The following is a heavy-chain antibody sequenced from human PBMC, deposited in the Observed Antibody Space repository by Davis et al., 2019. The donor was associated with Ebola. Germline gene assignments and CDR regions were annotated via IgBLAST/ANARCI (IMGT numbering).Heavy chain of an antibody. V-gene: IGHV1-2*04. D-gene: IGHD3-3*01. CDR1: GYTFTGYY. J-gene: IGHJ6*02. CDR3: ARDAITIFGVVNPGMDV. Sequence: ASVKVSCKASGYTFTGYYMHWVRQAPGQGLEWMGWINPNSGGTNYAQKFQGWVTMTRDTSISTAYMELSRLRSDDTAVYYCARDAITIFGVVNPGMDVWGQGTTVTVSS. CDR2: INPNSGGT.